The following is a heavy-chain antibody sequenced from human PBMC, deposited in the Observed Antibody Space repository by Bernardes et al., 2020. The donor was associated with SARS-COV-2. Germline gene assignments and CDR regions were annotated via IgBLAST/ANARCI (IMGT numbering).Heavy chain of an antibody. CDR2: IKSKTDGGTT. CDR1: GFTFSNAW. D-gene: IGHD6-6*01. Sequence: GGSLRLSCAASGFTFSNAWMSWVRQAPGKGLEWVGRIKSKTDGGTTDYAAPVKGRFTISRDDSKNTLYLQMNSLKTEDTAVYYCTTDHPYSSSSLYYYYYGMDVWGQGTTVTVSS. J-gene: IGHJ6*02. CDR3: TTDHPYSSSSLYYYYYGMDV. V-gene: IGHV3-15*01.